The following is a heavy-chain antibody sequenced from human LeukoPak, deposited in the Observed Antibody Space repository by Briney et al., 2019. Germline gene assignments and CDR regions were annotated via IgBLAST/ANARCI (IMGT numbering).Heavy chain of an antibody. Sequence: PGGSLRLSCAVSGFTVSNDYMSWVRQAPGKGLEWVSVIYGSGSTYYADSVKGRFTISRDNFENTLFLQMDSLRAEDTAVYYCTRLLPSSHHFFDSWGQGTLVTVSS. CDR3: TRLLPSSHHFFDS. CDR1: GFTVSNDY. J-gene: IGHJ4*02. CDR2: IYGSGST. D-gene: IGHD6-6*01. V-gene: IGHV3-53*01.